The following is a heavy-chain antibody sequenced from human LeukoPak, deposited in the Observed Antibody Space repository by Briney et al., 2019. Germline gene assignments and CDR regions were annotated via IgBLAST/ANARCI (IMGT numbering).Heavy chain of an antibody. D-gene: IGHD3-22*01. J-gene: IGHJ4*02. CDR2: IYHSGST. CDR1: GGSISSGGYS. Sequence: SETLSLTCAVSGGSISSGGYSWSWIRQPPGKGLEWIGYIYHSGSTYYNPSLKSRVTISVDRSKNLFSLKLSSVTAADTAVYYCARYYDSSGYYNWGQGTLVTVSS. CDR3: ARYYDSSGYYN. V-gene: IGHV4-30-2*01.